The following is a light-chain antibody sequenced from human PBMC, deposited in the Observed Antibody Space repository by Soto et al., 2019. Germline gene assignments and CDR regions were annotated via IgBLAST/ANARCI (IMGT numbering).Light chain of an antibody. J-gene: IGKJ2*01. V-gene: IGKV1-39*01. CDR1: QSITSY. Sequence: DIQMTQSPSSLSASVGDRVTITCRASQSITSYLNWYQQKQGKAPKLLISAASSLQSGVPSRFSGSGSGTDFTLTISSLQPEDFATYYCQPSYSPPYTFGQGTKLEIK. CDR2: AAS. CDR3: QPSYSPPYT.